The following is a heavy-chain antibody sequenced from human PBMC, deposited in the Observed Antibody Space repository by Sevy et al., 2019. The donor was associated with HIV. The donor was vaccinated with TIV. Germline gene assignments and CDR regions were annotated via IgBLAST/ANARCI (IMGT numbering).Heavy chain of an antibody. CDR1: GFTFDDYG. CDR2: INWNGGNT. CDR3: ARSTYYHDTTGYGAFDI. J-gene: IGHJ3*02. D-gene: IGHD3-22*01. V-gene: IGHV3-20*01. Sequence: GGSLRLSCAASGFTFDDYGMSWVRQAPGKGLEWVSGINWNGGNTGYADSVKGRFTISRDNAKKSLYLQMNSLRAEDTALYHCARSTYYHDTTGYGAFDIWGQGTMVTVSS.